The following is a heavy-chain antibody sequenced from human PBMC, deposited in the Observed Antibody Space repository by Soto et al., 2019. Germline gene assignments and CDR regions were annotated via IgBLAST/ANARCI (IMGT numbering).Heavy chain of an antibody. CDR1: GFTFSSYA. V-gene: IGHV3-30-3*01. CDR2: ISYDGSNK. CDR3: ARDIVVVVAAMFDYYYGMDV. J-gene: IGHJ6*01. D-gene: IGHD2-15*01. Sequence: QVQLVESGGGVVQPGRSLRLSCAASGFTFSSYAMHWVRQAPGKGLEWVAVISYDGSNKYYADSVKGRFTISRDNSKNTLYLQMNSLRAEDTAVYYCARDIVVVVAAMFDYYYGMDVW.